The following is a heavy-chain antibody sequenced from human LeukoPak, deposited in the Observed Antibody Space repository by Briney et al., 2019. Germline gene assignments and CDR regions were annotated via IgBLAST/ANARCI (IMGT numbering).Heavy chain of an antibody. D-gene: IGHD2-15*01. J-gene: IGHJ2*01. CDR2: IWYDGSNK. V-gene: IGHV3-30*02. CDR3: AKDCCSGAPQRYFDL. CDR1: GFTFSSYG. Sequence: GGSLRLSCAASGFTFSSYGMHWVRQAPGKGLEWVAVIWYDGSNKYYADSVKGRFTISRDNSKNTLYLQMNSLRAEDTAVYYCAKDCCSGAPQRYFDLWGRGTLVTVSS.